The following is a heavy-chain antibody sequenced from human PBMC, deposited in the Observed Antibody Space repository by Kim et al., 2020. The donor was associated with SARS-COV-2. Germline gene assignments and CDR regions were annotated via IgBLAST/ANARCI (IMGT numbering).Heavy chain of an antibody. D-gene: IGHD4-17*01. J-gene: IGHJ4*02. CDR2: I. Sequence: IYNADSVKGRFTISRDNAKNSLYLQMNSLRAEDTAVYYCARDDYGDYVDYWGQGTLVTVSS. CDR3: ARDDYGDYVDY. V-gene: IGHV3-11*01.